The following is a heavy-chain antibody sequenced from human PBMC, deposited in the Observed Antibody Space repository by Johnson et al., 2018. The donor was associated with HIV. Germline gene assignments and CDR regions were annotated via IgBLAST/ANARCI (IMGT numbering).Heavy chain of an antibody. J-gene: IGHJ3*02. D-gene: IGHD4-23*01. Sequence: QEQLVESGGGVVQPGRSLRLSCAASGFTFSTYVMHWVRQAPGKGLAWVAVISYDGSNKYYADSVKGRFTISRDNSKNTLSLQMNSLRAEDTVLDFCAKGPVDYGGNYDGFGIWGQGTKVTVSS. CDR3: AKGPVDYGGNYDGFGI. CDR2: ISYDGSNK. CDR1: GFTFSTYV. V-gene: IGHV3-30*18.